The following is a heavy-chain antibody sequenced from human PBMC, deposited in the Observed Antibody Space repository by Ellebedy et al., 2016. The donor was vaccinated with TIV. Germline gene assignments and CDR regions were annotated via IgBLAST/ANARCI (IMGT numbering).Heavy chain of an antibody. J-gene: IGHJ5*02. D-gene: IGHD3-16*02. CDR1: GGSISSSSYY. CDR2: IYYSGST. CDR3: ARQVYDYVWGSYRYFPA. V-gene: IGHV4-39*01. Sequence: SETLSLTCTVSGGSISSSSYYWGWIRQPPGKGLEWIGSIYYSGSTYYNPSLKSRVTISVDTSKNQFSLKLSSVTAADTAVYYCARQVYDYVWGSYRYFPAWGQGTLVTVSS.